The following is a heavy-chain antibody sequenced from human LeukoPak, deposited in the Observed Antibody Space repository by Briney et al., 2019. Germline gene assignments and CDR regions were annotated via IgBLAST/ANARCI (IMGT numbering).Heavy chain of an antibody. Sequence: GASVKVSCKASGYTFTGYYMHWVRQAPGQGLEWMGWINPNSGGTNYAQKFQGRVTVTRDTSISTAYMELSRLRSDDTAVYYCARSYYDSSGYYHFDYWGQGTLVTVSS. CDR1: GYTFTGYY. V-gene: IGHV1-2*02. CDR2: INPNSGGT. CDR3: ARSYYDSSGYYHFDY. J-gene: IGHJ4*02. D-gene: IGHD3-22*01.